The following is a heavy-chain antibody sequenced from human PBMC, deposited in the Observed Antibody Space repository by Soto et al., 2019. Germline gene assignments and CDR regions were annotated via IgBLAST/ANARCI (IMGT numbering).Heavy chain of an antibody. CDR2: IIPILGIA. J-gene: IGHJ6*02. V-gene: IGHV1-69*02. CDR1: GGTFSSYT. D-gene: IGHD3-22*01. CDR3: ARGSHYYDSSGYYFRGGPPHHYGMAV. Sequence: SVKVSCKASGGTFSSYTISWVRQAPGQGLEWMGRIIPILGIANYAQKFQGRVTITADKSTSTAYMELSSLRSEDTAVYYCARGSHYYDSSGYYFRGGPPHHYGMAVWGQGTTVTVSS.